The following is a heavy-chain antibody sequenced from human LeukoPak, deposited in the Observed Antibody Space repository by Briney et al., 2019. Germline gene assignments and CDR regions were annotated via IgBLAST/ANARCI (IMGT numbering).Heavy chain of an antibody. CDR1: GYTFTSYG. CDR2: ISAYNGNT. CDR3: ATIAHCGGGSCSPPGMDV. Sequence: ASVKVSCKASGYTFTSYGISWVRQAPGQGLEWMGWISAYNGNTNYAQKLQGRVTMTTDTSTSTAYMELRSLRSDDTAVYYCATIAHCGGGSCSPPGMDVWGQGTTVTVSS. J-gene: IGHJ6*02. D-gene: IGHD2-15*01. V-gene: IGHV1-18*01.